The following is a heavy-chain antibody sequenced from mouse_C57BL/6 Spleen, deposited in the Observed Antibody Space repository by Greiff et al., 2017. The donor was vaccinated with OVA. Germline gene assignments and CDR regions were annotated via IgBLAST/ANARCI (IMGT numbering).Heavy chain of an antibody. CDR1: GYTFTDYN. Sequence: EVKLMESGPELVKPGASVKIPCKASGYTFTDYNMDWVKQSHGKSLEWIGDINPNNGGTIYNQKFKGKATLTVDKSSSTAYMELRSLASEDTAVYYCARSGYYGSLYYFDYWGQGTTLTVSS. J-gene: IGHJ2*01. CDR3: ARSGYYGSLYYFDY. D-gene: IGHD1-1*01. CDR2: INPNNGGT. V-gene: IGHV1-18*01.